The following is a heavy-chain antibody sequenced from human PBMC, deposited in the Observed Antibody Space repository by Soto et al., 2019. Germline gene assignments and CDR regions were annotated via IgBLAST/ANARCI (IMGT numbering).Heavy chain of an antibody. J-gene: IGHJ3*02. CDR1: GFTFSSYA. D-gene: IGHD4-17*01. V-gene: IGHV3-23*01. Sequence: EVQLLESGGGLVQPGGSLRLSCAASGFTFSSYAMSWVRQAPGKGLEWVSTISGSGGTTYYADSVKGRFTISRDNSKNTLYLQMNSLRAEDTAVYYCAKDINDYGDNDAFDIWGQGTMVTVSS. CDR3: AKDINDYGDNDAFDI. CDR2: ISGSGGTT.